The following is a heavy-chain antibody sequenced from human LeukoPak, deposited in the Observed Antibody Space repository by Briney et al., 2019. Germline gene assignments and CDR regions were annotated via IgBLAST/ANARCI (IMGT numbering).Heavy chain of an antibody. CDR3: AKKPSSGYYYIDY. V-gene: IGHV3-23*01. CDR2: ISDSGGST. D-gene: IGHD3-22*01. J-gene: IGHJ4*02. CDR1: GFTFSSYA. Sequence: GGSLRLSCAASGFTFSSYAMSWVRQAPGKGLEWVSTISDSGGSTYYADSVKGRFTISRDNSKNTLYLQMNNLRAEDTAVYCCAKKPSSGYYYIDYWGQGTLVTVSS.